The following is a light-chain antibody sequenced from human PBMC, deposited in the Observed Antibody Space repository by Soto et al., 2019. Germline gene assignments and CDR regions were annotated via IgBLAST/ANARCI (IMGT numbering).Light chain of an antibody. CDR3: QQSFSTPRT. CDR1: QSINSY. CDR2: AAS. V-gene: IGKV1-39*01. Sequence: DIQMTQSPSSVGDRVTITCLASQSINSYLNWYQQKPGKAPKLLLYAASSLQSGVPSRFSGSGSETDFTLTITSLQPDDFATYYCQQSFSTPRTFGQGTRVDI. J-gene: IGKJ1*01.